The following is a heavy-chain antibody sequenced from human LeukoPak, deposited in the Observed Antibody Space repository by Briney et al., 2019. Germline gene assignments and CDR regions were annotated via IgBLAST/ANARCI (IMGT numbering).Heavy chain of an antibody. D-gene: IGHD3-22*01. CDR3: ARVPAYSYDSSGDH. J-gene: IGHJ4*02. V-gene: IGHV4-39*01. CDR1: GGSISSSSYY. CDR2: IYYSGST. Sequence: SETLSLTCTVSGGSISSSSYYWGWTRQPPGKGLEWIGSIYYSGSTYNNPSLKSRVTISVDTSKNQFSLMLSSVTAADTAVYYCARVPAYSYDSSGDHWGQGTLVTVSS.